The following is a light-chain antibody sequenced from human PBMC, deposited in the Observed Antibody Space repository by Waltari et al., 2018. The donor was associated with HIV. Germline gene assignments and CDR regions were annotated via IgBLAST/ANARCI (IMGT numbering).Light chain of an antibody. CDR2: DAS. J-gene: IGKJ2*01. Sequence: DIVFTQFPATLSLSPGERATLPCSARQSASHYLAWYPQKPAQAPSLLIYDASNSATDIPPRFSGSGSGTDFTLTISSLVPEDFAVYYSQQHSHWPKTFGQGNKLEIK. CDR3: QQHSHWPKT. V-gene: IGKV3-11*01. CDR1: QSASHY.